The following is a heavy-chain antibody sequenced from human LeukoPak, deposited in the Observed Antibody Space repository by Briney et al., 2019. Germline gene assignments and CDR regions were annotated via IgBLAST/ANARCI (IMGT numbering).Heavy chain of an antibody. J-gene: IGHJ4*02. CDR1: GYSFTNYW. Sequence: LGESLKISCKGSGYSFTNYWIGWVRQMPGKGLEWIGIIYPGDSDTRYSPSFQGQVTISADKSISTAYLQWSSLKASDTAMYYCARPSGYYGSGSYYFDFDYWGQGTLVTVSS. D-gene: IGHD3-10*01. CDR3: ARPSGYYGSGSYYFDFDY. CDR2: IYPGDSDT. V-gene: IGHV5-51*01.